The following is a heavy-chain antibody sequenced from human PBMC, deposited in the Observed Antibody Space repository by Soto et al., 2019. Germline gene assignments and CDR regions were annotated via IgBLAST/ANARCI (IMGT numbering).Heavy chain of an antibody. Sequence: ASVKVSCKTSGYTLTSYAMHWVRQAPGQRLEWMGWINAGNGNTKYSQKFQGRVTITRDTSASTAYMELSSLRSEDTAVYYCARGAPEYYYDSSGYRMYPALDAFDIWGQGTMVTVSS. D-gene: IGHD3-22*01. V-gene: IGHV1-3*01. CDR3: ARGAPEYYYDSSGYRMYPALDAFDI. J-gene: IGHJ3*02. CDR2: INAGNGNT. CDR1: GYTLTSYA.